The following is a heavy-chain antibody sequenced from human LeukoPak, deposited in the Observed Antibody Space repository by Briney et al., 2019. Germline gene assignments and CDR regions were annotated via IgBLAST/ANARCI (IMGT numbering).Heavy chain of an antibody. V-gene: IGHV3-74*01. CDR3: ASFRDTDN. J-gene: IGHJ3*01. CDR2: INTAGST. D-gene: IGHD2-21*01. Sequence: QSGGSLRLSCEVSGLTFSNVWMHWVRQAPGQGLVWVSRINTAGSTVYADPVKGRFTISRDNAKNMVYQQMNSLRAEDTAVYYCASFRDTDNWGRGTMVTVSS. CDR1: GLTFSNVW.